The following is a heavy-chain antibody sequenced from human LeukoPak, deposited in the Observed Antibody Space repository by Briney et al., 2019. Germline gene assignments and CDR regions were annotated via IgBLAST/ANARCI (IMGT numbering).Heavy chain of an antibody. CDR3: AREISAGGGNEDYYYMDV. J-gene: IGHJ6*03. CDR1: GGSISSSSYY. Sequence: PSETLSLTCTVSGGSISSSSYYWGWIRQPPGKGLEWIGSIYYSGSTYYNPSLKSRVTISVDTSKNQFSPKLSSVTAADTAVYYCAREISAGGGNEDYYYMDVWGKGTTVTVSS. CDR2: IYYSGST. V-gene: IGHV4-39*07. D-gene: IGHD4-23*01.